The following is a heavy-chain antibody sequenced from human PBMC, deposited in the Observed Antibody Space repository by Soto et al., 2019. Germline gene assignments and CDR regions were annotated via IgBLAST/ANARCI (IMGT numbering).Heavy chain of an antibody. Sequence: GGSLRLSCAASGFTFSSYEMNWVSQDPGKGLEWVSYISSSGSTIYYADSVKGRFTISIDNAKNSLYLQMNSLRAEDTAVYYCARDQVEPWVGDGFGMDVSGQGTTVTVSS. D-gene: IGHD3-10*01. CDR3: ARDQVEPWVGDGFGMDV. V-gene: IGHV3-48*03. CDR2: ISSSGSTI. CDR1: GFTFSSYE. J-gene: IGHJ6*02.